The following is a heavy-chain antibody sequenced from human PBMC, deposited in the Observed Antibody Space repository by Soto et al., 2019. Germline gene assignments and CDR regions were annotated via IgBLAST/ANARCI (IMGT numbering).Heavy chain of an antibody. CDR1: GYTFTGYY. J-gene: IGHJ4*02. CDR3: ARASMGGGGATRGYFDY. CDR2: INPNSGGT. Sequence: QVQLVQSGAEVKKPGASVKVSCKASGYTFTGYYMHWVRQAPGQGLEWMGWINPNSGGTNYAQKFQGWVTMTRDTSISTAYMELSRLRSDDTAVYYCARASMGGGGATRGYFDYWGQGTLVTVSS. V-gene: IGHV1-2*04. D-gene: IGHD5-12*01.